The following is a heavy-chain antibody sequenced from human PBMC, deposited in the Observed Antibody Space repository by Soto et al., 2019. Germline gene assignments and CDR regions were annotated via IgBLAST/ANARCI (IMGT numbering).Heavy chain of an antibody. J-gene: IGHJ6*02. CDR3: AREIHHDFWSVDPPHMDV. CDR1: GFTFSDYY. D-gene: IGHD3-3*01. Sequence: GGSLRLSCAASGFTFSDYYMSWIRQAPGKGLEWVSYISSSSSYTNYADSVKGRFTISRDNAKNSLYLQMNSLRAEDTAVYYCAREIHHDFWSVDPPHMDVWGQGTTVTVSS. V-gene: IGHV3-11*06. CDR2: ISSSSSYT.